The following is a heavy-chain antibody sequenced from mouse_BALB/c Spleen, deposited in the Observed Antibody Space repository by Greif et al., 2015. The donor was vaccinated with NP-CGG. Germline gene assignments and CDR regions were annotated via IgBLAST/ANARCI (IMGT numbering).Heavy chain of an antibody. CDR1: GYSITSDYA. V-gene: IGHV3-2*02. J-gene: IGHJ1*01. D-gene: IGHD2-3*01. CDR2: ISYSGST. Sequence: ESGPGLVKPSQSLSLTCTVTGYSITSDYAWNRIRQFPGNKLEWMGYISYSGSTSYNPSLKSRISITRDTSKNQFFLQLNSVTTEDTATYYCARWNDGYFGWYFDVWGAGTTVTVSS. CDR3: ARWNDGYFGWYFDV.